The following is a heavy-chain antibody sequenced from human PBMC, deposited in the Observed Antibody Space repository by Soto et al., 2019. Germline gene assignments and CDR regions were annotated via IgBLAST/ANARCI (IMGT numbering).Heavy chain of an antibody. Sequence: PGGSLRLCCAASVFTFSSYAVSWVRQAPGKGPEWISSISGSGSTIYYADSVKGRFTTSRDNSKNTLYLQMSSLRAEDTAVYYCAKVFYYYDSSGYYYFDYWGQGTLVTVSS. D-gene: IGHD3-22*01. CDR3: AKVFYYYDSSGYYYFDY. CDR2: ISGSGSTI. CDR1: VFTFSSYA. V-gene: IGHV3-23*01. J-gene: IGHJ4*02.